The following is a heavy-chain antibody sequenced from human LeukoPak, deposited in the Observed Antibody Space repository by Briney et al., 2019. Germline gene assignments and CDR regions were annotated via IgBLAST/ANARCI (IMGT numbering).Heavy chain of an antibody. J-gene: IGHJ6*02. V-gene: IGHV4-30-2*03. Sequence: SQTLSLTCAVSGDSISSGGHSWSWIRQPPGKGLEWIGYINHSGSTYYNPSLKSRVTISVDTSKNQFSLKLSSVTAADTAVYYCARHSWGDYYYGMDVWGQGTTVTVSS. CDR3: ARHSWGDYYYGMDV. CDR1: GDSISSGGHS. D-gene: IGHD7-27*01. CDR2: INHSGST.